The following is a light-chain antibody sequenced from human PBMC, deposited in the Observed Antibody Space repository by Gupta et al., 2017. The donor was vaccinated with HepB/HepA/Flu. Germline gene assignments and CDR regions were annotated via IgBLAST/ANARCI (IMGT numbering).Light chain of an antibody. Sequence: DIQMTQSPSTLSASVGDRVTITCRASQSISNWLAWYQQKPGKAPNLLIYKASSLQSGVPSRFSGSGSGTEFTLTISSLQLDDFATYYCQQYNTYMCSFGQGTKLEMK. CDR3: QQYNTYMCS. CDR1: QSISNW. CDR2: KAS. J-gene: IGKJ2*04. V-gene: IGKV1-5*03.